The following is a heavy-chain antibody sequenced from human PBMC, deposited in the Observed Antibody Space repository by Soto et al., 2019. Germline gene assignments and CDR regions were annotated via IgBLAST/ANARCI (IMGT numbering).Heavy chain of an antibody. CDR2: VYFSGSS. CDR1: AGSITSYY. Sequence: PSETLSLTCTVSAGSITSYYWSWIRQPPGKGLEWIGYVYFSGSSKYNPSLKSRITISVDRSKNQFSLKLSSVTAADTAVYYCARQYNWNYGFDYWGQGTLVTVSS. V-gene: IGHV4-59*08. CDR3: ARQYNWNYGFDY. D-gene: IGHD1-7*01. J-gene: IGHJ4*02.